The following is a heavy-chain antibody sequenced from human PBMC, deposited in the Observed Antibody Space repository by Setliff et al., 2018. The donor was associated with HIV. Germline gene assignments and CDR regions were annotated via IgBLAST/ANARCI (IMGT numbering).Heavy chain of an antibody. V-gene: IGHV3-11*04. CDR3: ARGYYDSRGYYYPFDY. CDR2: ISSTGTTF. D-gene: IGHD3-22*01. Sequence: LSLTCAVYGGSFSGYYWSWIRQPPGKGLEWVSYISSTGTTFYYADSVKGRFSISRDNAKNSLYLQMNSLRAEDTAVYYCARGYYDSRGYYYPFDYWGQGTLVTVSS. J-gene: IGHJ4*02. CDR1: GGSFSGYY.